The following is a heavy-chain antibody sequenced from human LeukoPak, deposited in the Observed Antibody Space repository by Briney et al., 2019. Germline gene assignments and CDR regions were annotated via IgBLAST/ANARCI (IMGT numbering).Heavy chain of an antibody. CDR2: IYPGDSDT. J-gene: IGHJ6*03. D-gene: IGHD5-12*01. V-gene: IGHV5-51*01. CDR3: ASQSGYDYYYYYMDV. Sequence: NRGESLKISCKGSGYSFTSYWIGWVRQMPGKGLEWMGIIYPGDSDTRYSPSFQGQVTISADKSISTAYLQWSSLKASDTAMYYCASQSGYDYYYYYMDVWGKGTTVTVSS. CDR1: GYSFTSYW.